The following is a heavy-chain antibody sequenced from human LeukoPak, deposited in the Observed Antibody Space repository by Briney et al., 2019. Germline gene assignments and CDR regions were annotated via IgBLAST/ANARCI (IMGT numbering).Heavy chain of an antibody. J-gene: IGHJ4*02. Sequence: PGGSLRLSCAASGFTFSSYAMHWVRQAPGKGLEWVAVISYDGSNKYYADSVKGRFTISRDNSKNTRYLQMNSLRAEDTAVYYCARDPPLSRWAMIVVAYYFDYWGQGTLVTVSS. CDR1: GFTFSSYA. CDR3: ARDPPLSRWAMIVVAYYFDY. V-gene: IGHV3-30*04. D-gene: IGHD3-22*01. CDR2: ISYDGSNK.